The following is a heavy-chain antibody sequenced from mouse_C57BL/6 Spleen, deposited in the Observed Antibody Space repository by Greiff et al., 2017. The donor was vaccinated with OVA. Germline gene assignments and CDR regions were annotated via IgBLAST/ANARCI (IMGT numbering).Heavy chain of an antibody. J-gene: IGHJ2*01. CDR3: ARGGITTVVATWYFDY. CDR2: INPNNGGT. V-gene: IGHV1-18*01. D-gene: IGHD1-1*01. CDR1: GYTFTDYN. Sequence: VQLQQSGPELVKPGASVKIPCKASGYTFTDYNMDWVKQSHGKSLEWIGDINPNNGGTIYNQKFKGKATLTVDKSSSTAYMELRSLTSEDTAVYYCARGGITTVVATWYFDYWGQGTTLTVSS.